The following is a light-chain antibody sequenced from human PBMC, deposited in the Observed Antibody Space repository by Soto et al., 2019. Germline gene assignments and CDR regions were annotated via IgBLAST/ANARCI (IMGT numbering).Light chain of an antibody. V-gene: IGKV1-39*01. CDR2: AAS. CDR3: QQTYSDPPWT. CDR1: QSISTY. J-gene: IGKJ1*01. Sequence: DIQMTQSPTSLSASVGDRVTISCRASQSISTYLSWYQQKPGKAPRLLIYAASTVQSGVPPRFSGSGYGTDFILTISSHRSEDIATYFCQQTYSDPPWTFGQGTKVEIK.